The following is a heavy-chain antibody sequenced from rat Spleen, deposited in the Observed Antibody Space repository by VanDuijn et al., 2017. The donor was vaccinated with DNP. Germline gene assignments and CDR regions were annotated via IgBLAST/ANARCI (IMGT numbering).Heavy chain of an antibody. J-gene: IGHJ2*01. V-gene: IGHV5-22*01. CDR1: GFTFSDYY. CDR3: VRWNSGHFDY. Sequence: EVQLVESGGGLVQPGRSLKLSCAASGFTFSDYYMAWVRQAPGKGLEWVASINTDGGSTYYPDSVKGRFTISRDNAKSTLYLQMNSLRSEDMATYYCVRWNSGHFDYWGQGVMVTVSS. CDR2: INTDGGST. D-gene: IGHD4-3*01.